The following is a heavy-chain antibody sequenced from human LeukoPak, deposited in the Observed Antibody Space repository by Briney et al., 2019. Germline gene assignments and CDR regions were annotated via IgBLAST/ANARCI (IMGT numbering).Heavy chain of an antibody. Sequence: SVKVSCKASGGTFSSYAISWVRQAPGQGLEWMGGIIPIFGTANYAQKFQGRVTITTDESTSTAYMELSSLRSEDTAVYYCATSDPYSSTYYYYYYYYMDVWGKGTTVTVSS. CDR2: IIPIFGTA. CDR1: GGTFSSYA. J-gene: IGHJ6*03. V-gene: IGHV1-69*05. D-gene: IGHD6-13*01. CDR3: ATSDPYSSTYYYYYYYYMDV.